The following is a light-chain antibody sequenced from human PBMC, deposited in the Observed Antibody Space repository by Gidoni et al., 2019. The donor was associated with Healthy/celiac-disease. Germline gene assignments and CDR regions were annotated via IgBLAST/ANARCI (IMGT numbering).Light chain of an antibody. CDR3: QHPRT. CDR1: QGISNS. Sequence: DIQMTQSPSSLPASVGDRVTITCRARQGISNSLAWYQQKPGKAPKLLLYAAARMESGFPARVSGRGSGTDYTLTISRLQPEDFATYCCQHPRTFGQGTKVEIK. J-gene: IGKJ1*01. V-gene: IGKV1-NL1*01. CDR2: AAA.